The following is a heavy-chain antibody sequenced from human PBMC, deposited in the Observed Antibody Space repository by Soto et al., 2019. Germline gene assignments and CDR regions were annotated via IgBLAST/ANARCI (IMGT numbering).Heavy chain of an antibody. V-gene: IGHV2-5*02. D-gene: IGHD3-3*01. Sequence: QITLNESGPTLVKPRQPLTLTCTFSGFSLTTSGVGVGWIRQSPGKAPEWLALIYWDDDKRYSPSLKSRLTITKDTSKNQVVLTMADLDPADTAIYYCAHRVLRTVFGLVTTTAIYFDFWGQGTPVAVSS. CDR3: AHRVLRTVFGLVTTTAIYFDF. J-gene: IGHJ4*02. CDR1: GFSLTTSGVG. CDR2: IYWDDDK.